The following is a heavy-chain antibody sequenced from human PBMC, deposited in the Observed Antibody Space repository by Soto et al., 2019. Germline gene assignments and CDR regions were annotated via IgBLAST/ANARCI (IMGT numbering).Heavy chain of an antibody. CDR2: ISGDGRSI. CDR1: GFTFSSYL. D-gene: IGHD2-21*02. J-gene: IGHJ4*02. Sequence: EVQLVESGGGLVQPGGSLRLSCAASGFTFSSYLMHWVRQVPGKGLVWVSRISGDGRSITYADSVKGRFTISRDSAKNTLYLQMRSLRAEDTAVYYCARVGYCNGDCYSDYWGQGTLVTVSS. V-gene: IGHV3-74*01. CDR3: ARVGYCNGDCYSDY.